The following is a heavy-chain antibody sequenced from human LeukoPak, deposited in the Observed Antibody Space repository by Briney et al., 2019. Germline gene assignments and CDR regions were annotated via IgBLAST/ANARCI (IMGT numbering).Heavy chain of an antibody. CDR1: GFGLSGIT. D-gene: IGHD3-10*01. CDR2: IYSGGST. Sequence: GGSLRLSCVASGFGLSGITMNWVRQAPGKGLEWVSVIYSGGSTYYADSVKGRFTISRDNSKNTLYLQMNSLRAEDTAVYYCARDSNNEITYDYWGQGTLVTVSS. J-gene: IGHJ4*02. CDR3: ARDSNNEITYDY. V-gene: IGHV3-66*01.